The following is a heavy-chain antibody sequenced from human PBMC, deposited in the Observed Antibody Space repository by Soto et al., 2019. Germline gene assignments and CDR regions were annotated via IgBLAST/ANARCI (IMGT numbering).Heavy chain of an antibody. V-gene: IGHV3-64*04. D-gene: IGHD6-19*01. Sequence: GGSLRLSCSASGFTFSIYAMHWVRQAPGKGLEYVSSISTNGGSTDYADSVKGRFTISRDNSRNTLYLQMNSLRAEDTAVYYCAKGVPGIAVAGTGYFQHWGQGTLVTVSS. J-gene: IGHJ1*01. CDR2: ISTNGGST. CDR3: AKGVPGIAVAGTGYFQH. CDR1: GFTFSIYA.